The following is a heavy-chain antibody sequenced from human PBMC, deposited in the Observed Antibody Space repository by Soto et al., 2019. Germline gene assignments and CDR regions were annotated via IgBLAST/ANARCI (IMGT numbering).Heavy chain of an antibody. CDR3: ARGGYYDILTGYYSYYYYYGMDV. CDR2: IWYDGSNK. Sequence: GGSLRLSCAASGFTFSSYGMHWVRQAPGKGLEWVAVIWYDGSNKYYADSVKGRFTISRDNSKNTLYLQMNSLRAEDTAVYYCARGGYYDILTGYYSYYYYYGMDVCGQGPTVTVYS. J-gene: IGHJ6*02. CDR1: GFTFSSYG. V-gene: IGHV3-33*01. D-gene: IGHD3-9*01.